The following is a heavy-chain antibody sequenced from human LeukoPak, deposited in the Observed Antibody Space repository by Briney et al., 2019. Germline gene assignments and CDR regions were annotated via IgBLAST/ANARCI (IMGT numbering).Heavy chain of an antibody. V-gene: IGHV5-51*01. CDR2: IYPGDSDP. CDR3: ARISVSPPQLLFDY. D-gene: IGHD2-2*01. Sequence: IIYPGDSDPRYSPSFQGQVTISAERSISTAYLQWNILKASDTAMYYCARISVSPPQLLFDYWGQGTLVTVSS. J-gene: IGHJ4*02.